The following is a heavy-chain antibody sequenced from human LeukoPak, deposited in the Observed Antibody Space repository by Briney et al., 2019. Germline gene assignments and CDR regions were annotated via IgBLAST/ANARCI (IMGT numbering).Heavy chain of an antibody. V-gene: IGHV4-38-2*02. Sequence: SETLSLTCTVSGYSISSGYYWGWIRQPPGKGLEWIGSIYHSGSTYYNPSLKSRVTISVDTSKNQFSLKLSSVTAADTAVYYCARVLRGYCSSTRCCYFDYWGQGTLVTVSS. CDR2: IYHSGST. J-gene: IGHJ4*02. D-gene: IGHD2-2*01. CDR3: ARVLRGYCSSTRCCYFDY. CDR1: GYSISSGYY.